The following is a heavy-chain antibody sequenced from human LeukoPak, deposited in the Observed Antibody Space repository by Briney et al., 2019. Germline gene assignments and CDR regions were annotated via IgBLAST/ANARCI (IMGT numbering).Heavy chain of an antibody. J-gene: IGHJ4*02. CDR1: GYSFTNYG. Sequence: GASVKVSCKTSGYSFTNYGITWVRQAPGQGLEWMGWISGYNSKPFYAQNFQGRVTMTRDTSISTAYMELTSLTSEDTAVYYCARKGASDYWGQGTLVTVSS. CDR2: ISGYNSKP. V-gene: IGHV1-18*01. CDR3: ARKGASDY.